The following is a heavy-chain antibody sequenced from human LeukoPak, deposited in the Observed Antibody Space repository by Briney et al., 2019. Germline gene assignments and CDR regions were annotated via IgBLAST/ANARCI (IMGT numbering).Heavy chain of an antibody. CDR2: FYTSGST. J-gene: IGHJ5*02. Sequence: SETLSLTCTVSGGSISSYYWSWIRQPAGKGLEWIGRFYTSGSTNYNPSLKSRVTMSVDTSKNQFSLKLSSVTAADTAAYYCARDLLPGRADNWFDPWGQGTLVTVSS. CDR1: GGSISSYY. D-gene: IGHD2-15*01. CDR3: ARDLLPGRADNWFDP. V-gene: IGHV4-4*07.